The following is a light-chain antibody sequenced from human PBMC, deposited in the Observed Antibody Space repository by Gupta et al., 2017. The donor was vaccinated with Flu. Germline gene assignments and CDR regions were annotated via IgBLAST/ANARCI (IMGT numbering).Light chain of an antibody. CDR3: NSRDSSGNHLWV. CDR1: SLRSYY. CDR2: GEN. Sequence: SSELTQDPAVSVALGQTVRITCQGDSLRSYYASWYQQTPGQAPVLVIYGENKRPSGIPDRFSGSRSGSTASLTITGAQAEDEADYYCNSRDSSGNHLWVFGGGTKLTVL. J-gene: IGLJ3*02. V-gene: IGLV3-19*01.